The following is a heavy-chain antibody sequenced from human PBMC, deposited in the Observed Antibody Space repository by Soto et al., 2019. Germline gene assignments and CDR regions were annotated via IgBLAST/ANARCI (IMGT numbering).Heavy chain of an antibody. D-gene: IGHD6-6*01. CDR1: GDSVSSNSAA. V-gene: IGHV6-1*01. CDR3: AREGGPLSSIAAQNWFDP. Sequence: PSQTLSLTCAISGDSVSSNSAAWNWIRQSPSRGLEWLGRTYYRSKWYNDYAVSVKSRITINPDTSKNQFSLQLNSVTPEDTAVYYCAREGGPLSSIAAQNWFDPWGQGTLVTVSS. J-gene: IGHJ5*02. CDR2: TYYRSKWYN.